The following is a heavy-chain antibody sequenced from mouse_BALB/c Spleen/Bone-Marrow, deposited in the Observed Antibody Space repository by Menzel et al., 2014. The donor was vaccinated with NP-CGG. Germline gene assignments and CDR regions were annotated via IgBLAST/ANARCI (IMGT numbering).Heavy chain of an antibody. CDR1: GFTFSDYY. D-gene: IGHD2-4*01. Sequence: VQLKESGGGLVKPGGSLKLSCAASGFTFSDYYMYWVRQTPEKRLEWVATISDGGSYTYYPDSVKGRFTISRDNAKNNLYLQMSSLKSEDTAMYYCARALDYDRKVWFAYWGQGTLVTVSA. CDR2: ISDGGSYT. J-gene: IGHJ3*01. CDR3: ARALDYDRKVWFAY. V-gene: IGHV5-4*02.